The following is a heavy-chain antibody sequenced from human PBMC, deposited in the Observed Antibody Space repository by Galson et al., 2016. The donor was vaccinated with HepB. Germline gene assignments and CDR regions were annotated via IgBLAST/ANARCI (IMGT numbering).Heavy chain of an antibody. D-gene: IGHD1-26*01. J-gene: IGHJ3*02. CDR3: AAWLLSGSYFLGAFDI. V-gene: IGHV3-21*01. CDR2: ISSGSSYI. CDR1: GFTFSSYS. Sequence: SLRLSCAASGFTFSSYSMNWVRQAPGKGLEWVSSISSGSSYIYYADSVKGRFTISRDNAKNSLYLQMNSLRAEDTAVYYCAAWLLSGSYFLGAFDIWGQGTMVTVSS.